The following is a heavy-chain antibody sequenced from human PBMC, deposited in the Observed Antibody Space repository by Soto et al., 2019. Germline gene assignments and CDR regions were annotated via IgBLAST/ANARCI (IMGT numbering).Heavy chain of an antibody. CDR1: GFTVSTYG. Sequence: QVQLVESGGGVVQPGRSLRLSCAVSGFTVSTYGMHWVRQAPGKGLEWVAVISRDGGTKYYADSVKGRVTISRDNFRNTLFLEMNSLRSDDMAVYYCTGEVASGYWGQGTLVTVSS. J-gene: IGHJ4*02. V-gene: IGHV3-30*03. CDR2: ISRDGGTK. D-gene: IGHD2-8*02. CDR3: TGEVASGY.